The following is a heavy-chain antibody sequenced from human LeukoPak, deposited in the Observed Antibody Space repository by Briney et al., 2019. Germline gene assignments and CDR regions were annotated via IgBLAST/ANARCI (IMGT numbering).Heavy chain of an antibody. Sequence: ASVKVSCKASGYTFTSYAINWVRQAPGQGPEWMGWISAYNGNTEYAQKLQGRVTMTTDTSTSTAYMELRSLRSDDTAVYYCARSKQWLVPSYYYYGMDVWGQGTTVTVSS. CDR3: ARSKQWLVPSYYYYGMDV. CDR1: GYTFTSYA. V-gene: IGHV1-18*01. J-gene: IGHJ6*02. D-gene: IGHD6-19*01. CDR2: ISAYNGNT.